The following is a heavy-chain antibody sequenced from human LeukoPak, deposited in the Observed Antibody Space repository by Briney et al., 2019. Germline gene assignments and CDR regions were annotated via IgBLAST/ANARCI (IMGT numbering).Heavy chain of an antibody. J-gene: IGHJ4*02. CDR1: GGSISYYY. D-gene: IGHD3-10*01. V-gene: IGHV4-4*07. CDR2: IYSSGST. Sequence: SETLSLTCTVSGGSISYYYWSWIRQPAGKGLVWIGHIYSSGSTYYTPSLRSRVTMSLDRSKNQFSLRLSAVTAADTAVYYCARANLGYGSGSFYDYWGQGTLVTVSS. CDR3: ARANLGYGSGSFYDY.